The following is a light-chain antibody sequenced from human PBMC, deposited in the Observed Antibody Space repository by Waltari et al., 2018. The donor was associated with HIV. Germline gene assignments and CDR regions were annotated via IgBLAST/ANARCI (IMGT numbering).Light chain of an antibody. J-gene: IGKJ1*01. CDR3: QQYYSYSWEP. V-gene: IGKV1-5*03. Sequence: DIQMTQSPSNLSASVGDRVTTTCRASKSISSWLAWYQQKPGKAPKVLIYKASSLESGVPSRFSGSGSGTEFTLTISSLQPDDFATYYCQQYYSYSWEPFGQGTKVEIK. CDR2: KAS. CDR1: KSISSW.